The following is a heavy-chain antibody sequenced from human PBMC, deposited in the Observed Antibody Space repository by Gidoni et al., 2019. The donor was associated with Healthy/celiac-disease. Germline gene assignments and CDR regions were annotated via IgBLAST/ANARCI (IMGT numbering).Heavy chain of an antibody. J-gene: IGHJ4*02. D-gene: IGHD4-17*01. CDR1: GFTFDDYA. CDR3: AKAVGPYGDETFDY. V-gene: IGHV3-9*01. Sequence: EVQLVESGGGLVQPGRSLRLSCAASGFTFDDYAMHWVRQAPGKGLEWVSGISWNSGSIGYADSVKGRFTISRDNAKNSLYLQMNSLRAEDTALYYCAKAVGPYGDETFDYWGQGTLVTVSS. CDR2: ISWNSGSI.